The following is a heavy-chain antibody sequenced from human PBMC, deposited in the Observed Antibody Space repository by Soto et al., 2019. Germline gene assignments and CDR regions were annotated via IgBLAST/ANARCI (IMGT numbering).Heavy chain of an antibody. CDR2: IWSDGNNR. Sequence: QVQLVESGGGVVQPGRSLRLSCAASGFMSSNHGMHWVRQAPGKGLEWVAGIWSDGNNRYYADSVKGRFTISRDNSKNTVYLQMNSLRAEDTAVYYCVRGDNWNDEASDYWGQGTLVTVSS. V-gene: IGHV3-33*01. CDR1: GFMSSNHG. J-gene: IGHJ4*02. D-gene: IGHD1-1*01. CDR3: VRGDNWNDEASDY.